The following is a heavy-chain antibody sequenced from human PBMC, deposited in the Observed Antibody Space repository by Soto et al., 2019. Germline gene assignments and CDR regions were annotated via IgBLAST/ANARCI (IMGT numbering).Heavy chain of an antibody. CDR2: ISRGGSSI. V-gene: IGHV3-48*01. D-gene: IGHD6-19*01. CDR3: VREGGDLRGSGVFDS. J-gene: IGHJ4*02. CDR1: GFTFSFYT. Sequence: EPQLVESGGGLVQPGGSLRLSCAASGFTFSFYTMNWVRQTPGKGLECLAYISRGGSSIYYADSVKGRFTVSRANANNSLTLQLNSLRREDTAVYYCVREGGDLRGSGVFDSWGQGTLVTVSS.